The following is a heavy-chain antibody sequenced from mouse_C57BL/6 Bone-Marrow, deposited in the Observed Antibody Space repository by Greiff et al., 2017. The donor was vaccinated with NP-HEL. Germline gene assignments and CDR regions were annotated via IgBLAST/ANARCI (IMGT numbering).Heavy chain of an antibody. D-gene: IGHD3-1*01. CDR1: GYTFTSYW. V-gene: IGHV1-72*01. Sequence: VKQSCKASGYTFTSYWMHWVKQRPGRGLEWIGWIDPTSGGTQYNETFKSKATLTVDKPSSTAYMQLSSLTSEDSAVYYCARSGGPFDYWGQGTTLTVSS. CDR2: IDPTSGGT. CDR3: ARSGGPFDY. J-gene: IGHJ2*01.